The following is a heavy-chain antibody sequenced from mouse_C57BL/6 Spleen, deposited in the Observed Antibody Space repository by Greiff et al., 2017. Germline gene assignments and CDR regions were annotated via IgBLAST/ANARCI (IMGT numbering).Heavy chain of an antibody. CDR2: IWSGGST. V-gene: IGHV2-2*01. CDR3: ARTGTSGAWFAY. D-gene: IGHD4-1*01. CDR1: GFSLTSYG. Sequence: VQLQESGPGLVQPSQSLSITCTVSGFSLTSYGVHWVRQSPGKGLEWLGVIWSGGSTDYNAAFISRLSISKDNSKSQVFFKMNSLQAEDTAIYYCARTGTSGAWFAYWGQGTLVTVSA. J-gene: IGHJ3*01.